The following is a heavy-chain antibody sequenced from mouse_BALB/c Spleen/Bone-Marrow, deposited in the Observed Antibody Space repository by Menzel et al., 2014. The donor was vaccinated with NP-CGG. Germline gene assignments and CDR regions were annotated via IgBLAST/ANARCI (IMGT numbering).Heavy chain of an antibody. V-gene: IGHV5-6-3*01. CDR1: GFTFSTYG. J-gene: IGHJ3*02. CDR2: INNNGGST. Sequence: DVKLVESGGGLVQPGGSLKLSCAASGFTFSTYGMSWVRQTPDKRLELVASINNNGGSTYYPDSVKGRFTISRDNAKNTLYLQMSSLKSEDTGMYYCARDHVVGYWGQGTLVTVSA. CDR3: ARDHVVGY.